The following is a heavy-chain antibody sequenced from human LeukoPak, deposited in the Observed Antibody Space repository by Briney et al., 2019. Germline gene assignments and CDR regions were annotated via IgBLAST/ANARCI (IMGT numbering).Heavy chain of an antibody. CDR3: ARELEVGATSLFDY. J-gene: IGHJ4*02. D-gene: IGHD1-26*01. CDR1: GYTFTSYG. V-gene: IGHV1-18*01. CDR2: ISAYNGNT. Sequence: ASVKVSCKASGYTFTSYGISWVRQAPGQGLEWMGWISAYNGNTNYAQKLQGRVTMTTDTSTSTAYIELRSLRSDDTAVYYCARELEVGATSLFDYWGQGTLVTVSS.